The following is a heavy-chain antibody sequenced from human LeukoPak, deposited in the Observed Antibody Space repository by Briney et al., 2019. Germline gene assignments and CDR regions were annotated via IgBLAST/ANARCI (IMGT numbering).Heavy chain of an antibody. CDR1: GYTFTGYY. V-gene: IGHV1-2*02. D-gene: IGHD2-2*01. CDR2: INPNSGGT. CDR3: ARVPLYCISTSCPKGYNWFDP. J-gene: IGHJ5*02. Sequence: GASVKVSCKASGYTFTGYYMHWVRQAPGQGLEWMGWINPNSGGTNYAQKFQGRVTMTRDTSISTAYMELSRLRSDDTAVYYCARVPLYCISTSCPKGYNWFDPWGQGTLVTVSS.